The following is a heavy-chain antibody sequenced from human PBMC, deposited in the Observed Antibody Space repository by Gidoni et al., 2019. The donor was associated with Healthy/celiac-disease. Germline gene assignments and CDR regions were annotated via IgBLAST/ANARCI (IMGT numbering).Heavy chain of an antibody. Sequence: QVQLVQSGAEVKKPGSSVKVSCKASGGTFRSYALSWVRQAPGQGLEWMGGIIPIFGTANYAQKFQGRVTITADESTSTAYMELSSLRSEDTAVYYCARGPPNCSSTSCPLYGMDVWGQGTTVTVSS. J-gene: IGHJ6*02. CDR3: ARGPPNCSSTSCPLYGMDV. CDR1: GGTFRSYA. CDR2: IIPIFGTA. V-gene: IGHV1-69*01. D-gene: IGHD2-2*01.